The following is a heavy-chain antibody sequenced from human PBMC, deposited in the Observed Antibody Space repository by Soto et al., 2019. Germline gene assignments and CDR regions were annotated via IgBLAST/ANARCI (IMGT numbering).Heavy chain of an antibody. CDR2: FDPKDGET. Sequence: QVQLVQSGAEVKKPGASVKVSCKVSGYTLSDLTMRWVRQAPGKGLEWMGGFDPKDGETNYAQKFQGRVTMTEATTTDTADMGLSSLRSDDTAVYYCAADRPSSGCYSFDHWGQGTLVTVSS. D-gene: IGHD1-26*01. V-gene: IGHV1-24*01. J-gene: IGHJ5*02. CDR1: GYTLSDLT. CDR3: AADRPSSGCYSFDH.